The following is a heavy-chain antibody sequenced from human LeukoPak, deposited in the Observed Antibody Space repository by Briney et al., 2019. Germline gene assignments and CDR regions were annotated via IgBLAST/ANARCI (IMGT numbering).Heavy chain of an antibody. CDR1: GGSISSSSYY. V-gene: IGHV4-39*07. D-gene: IGHD3-22*01. Sequence: SETLSPTCTVSGGSISSSSYYWGWIRQPPGKGLEWIGSIYYSGSTYYNPSLKSRVTISVDTSKNQFSLKLSSVTAADTAVYYCARMYYYDSSGYYYPYYFDYWGQGTLVTVSS. J-gene: IGHJ4*02. CDR2: IYYSGST. CDR3: ARMYYYDSSGYYYPYYFDY.